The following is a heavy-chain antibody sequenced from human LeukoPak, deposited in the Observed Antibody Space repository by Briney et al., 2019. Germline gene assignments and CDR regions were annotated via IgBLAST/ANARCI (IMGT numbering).Heavy chain of an antibody. J-gene: IGHJ4*02. CDR2: IIKDGSDK. V-gene: IGHV3-7*01. CDR1: GFTFSDYW. CDR3: TRELWPGDY. Sequence: GGSLRLSCEASGFTFSDYWMGWVRQAPGKGLEWVANIIKDGSDKYYVDSVKGRFTISRDNAKNSVYLQMSSLRDEDTAVYYCTRELWPGDYWGQGILVTVSS. D-gene: IGHD3-16*01.